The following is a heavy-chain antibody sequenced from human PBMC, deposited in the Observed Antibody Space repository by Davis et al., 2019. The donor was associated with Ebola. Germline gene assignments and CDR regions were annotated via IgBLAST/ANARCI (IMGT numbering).Heavy chain of an antibody. J-gene: IGHJ6*02. Sequence: PGGSLRLSCAASGFTFSDYYMAWIRQAPGKGLEWLSYISGGSSFTNYADSVQGRFTISRDNAKNLLYLQMSGLRVEDTAVYYCARDSTMDVWGQGTTVTVSS. CDR1: GFTFSDYY. CDR2: ISGGSSFT. V-gene: IGHV3-11*06. CDR3: ARDSTMDV.